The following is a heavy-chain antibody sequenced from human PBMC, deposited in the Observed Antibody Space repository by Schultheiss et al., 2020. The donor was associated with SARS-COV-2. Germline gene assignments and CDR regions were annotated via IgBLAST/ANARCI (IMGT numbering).Heavy chain of an antibody. CDR1: GSSITGFF. CDR3: ARDQDYGRVAFDI. V-gene: IGHV4-59*01. D-gene: IGHD4/OR15-4a*01. CDR2: IYFTGIT. Sequence: SETLSLTCSVSGSSITGFFWTWIRQPPGKGLDPIGNIYFTGITKYSPSLKSRITISVDTSKKQFSLRLGSVTAADTALYYCARDQDYGRVAFDIWGLGTMVTVSS. J-gene: IGHJ3*02.